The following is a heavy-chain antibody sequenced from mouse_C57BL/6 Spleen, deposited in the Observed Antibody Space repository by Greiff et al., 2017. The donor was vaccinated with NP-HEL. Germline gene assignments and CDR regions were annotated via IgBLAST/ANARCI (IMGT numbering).Heavy chain of an antibody. Sequence: DVQLQESGPGLVKPSQSLSLTCSVTGYSITSGYYWNWIRQFPGNKLEWMGYISYDGSNNYNPSLKNRISITRDTSKNQFFLKLNSVTTEDTATYYCANHLLAMDYWGQGTSVTVSS. CDR2: ISYDGSN. CDR1: GYSITSGYY. V-gene: IGHV3-6*01. CDR3: ANHLLAMDY. J-gene: IGHJ4*01.